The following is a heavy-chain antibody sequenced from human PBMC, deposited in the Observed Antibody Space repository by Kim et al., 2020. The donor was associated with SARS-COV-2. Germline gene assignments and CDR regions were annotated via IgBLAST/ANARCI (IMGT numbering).Heavy chain of an antibody. D-gene: IGHD3-3*01. CDR1: GFTFSSYE. Sequence: GGSLRLSCAASGFTFSSYEMNWVRQAPGKGLEWVSYISSSGSTIYYADSVKGRFTISRDNAKNSLYLQMNSLRAEDTAVYYCARDRWDFGVVPDAFDIWGQGTMVTVSS. CDR2: ISSSGSTI. J-gene: IGHJ3*02. CDR3: ARDRWDFGVVPDAFDI. V-gene: IGHV3-48*03.